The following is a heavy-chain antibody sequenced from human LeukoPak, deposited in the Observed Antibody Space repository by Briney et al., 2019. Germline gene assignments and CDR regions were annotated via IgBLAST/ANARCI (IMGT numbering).Heavy chain of an antibody. Sequence: ASVKVSCKASGYTFTDYYMHWVRQAPGQGLEWMGWINPNSGGTNYAQKFQGRVTMTRDTSISTAYMELSRLRSDDTAVYYCARGEYDFWCGYYRNFDYWGQGTLVTVSS. V-gene: IGHV1-2*02. CDR3: ARGEYDFWCGYYRNFDY. J-gene: IGHJ4*02. D-gene: IGHD3-3*01. CDR2: INPNSGGT. CDR1: GYTFTDYY.